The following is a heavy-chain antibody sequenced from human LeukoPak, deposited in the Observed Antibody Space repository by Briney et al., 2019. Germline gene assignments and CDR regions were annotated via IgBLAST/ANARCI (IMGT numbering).Heavy chain of an antibody. V-gene: IGHV3-30-3*01. D-gene: IGHD6-13*01. CDR2: ISYDGSNK. Sequence: PGGSLRLSCAASGFTFSSYAMHGVRQAPGKGLEWVAVISYDGSNKYYADSVKGRFTISRDNSKNTLYLQMNSLRAEDTAVYYCARDRCSSSWCHNWFDPWGQGTLVTVSS. J-gene: IGHJ5*02. CDR3: ARDRCSSSWCHNWFDP. CDR1: GFTFSSYA.